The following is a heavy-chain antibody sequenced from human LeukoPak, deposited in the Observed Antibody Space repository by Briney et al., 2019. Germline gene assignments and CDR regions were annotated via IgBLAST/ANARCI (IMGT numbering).Heavy chain of an antibody. D-gene: IGHD2-8*02. V-gene: IGHV3-33*01. CDR1: GLTFSTYG. J-gene: IGHJ4*02. CDR2: IWYDGSNK. CDR3: ARDWSFYYDL. Sequence: SGGSLRLSCAASGLTFSTYGFNWVRQAPGKGLEWVAVIWYDGSNKYYADSVEGRFTISRDSSTVYLQMSSLRAEDTAVYYCARDWSFYYDLWGQGTLVTVSS.